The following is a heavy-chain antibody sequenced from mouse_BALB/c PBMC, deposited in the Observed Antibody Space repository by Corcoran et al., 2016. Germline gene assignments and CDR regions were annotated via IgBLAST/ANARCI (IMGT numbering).Heavy chain of an antibody. Sequence: EVKLLESGGGLVQPGGSLNLSCAASGFDFSRYWMSWARQAPGKGQEWIGEINPGSSTINYTPSLKDKFIISRDNAKNTLYLQMSKVRSEDTALYYCARNGFYAMDYWGQGTSVTVSS. CDR1: GFDFSRYW. CDR2: INPGSSTI. D-gene: IGHD1-1*01. J-gene: IGHJ4*01. V-gene: IGHV4-2*02. CDR3: ARNGFYAMDY.